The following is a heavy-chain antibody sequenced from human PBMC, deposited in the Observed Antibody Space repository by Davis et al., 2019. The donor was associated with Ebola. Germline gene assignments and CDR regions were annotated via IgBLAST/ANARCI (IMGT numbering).Heavy chain of an antibody. J-gene: IGHJ4*02. V-gene: IGHV3-23*01. CDR2: ISGGGYST. Sequence: GESLKISCAASGFTFSSYGMNWVRQTPGKGLEWVSGISGGGYSTDYADSVKGRFTISRDNSKTTLYLHMNSLRAEDTAMYYCARDLPDSGGNYWGQGTLVTVSS. CDR3: ARDLPDSGGNY. D-gene: IGHD4-23*01. CDR1: GFTFSSYG.